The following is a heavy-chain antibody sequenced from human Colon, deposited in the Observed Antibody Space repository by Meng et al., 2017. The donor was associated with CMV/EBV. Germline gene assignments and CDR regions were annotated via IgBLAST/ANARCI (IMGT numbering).Heavy chain of an antibody. V-gene: IGHV3-66*02. Sequence: AISGFSVSSNYMSWVRQAPGKGLEWVSSVDGSTTYYADSVKGRVTISRDNSKNTVYLQMNSLRTEDTAVYYCARPHSANYKRAFDIWGQGTMVTVSS. CDR3: ARPHSANYKRAFDI. J-gene: IGHJ3*02. CDR1: GFSVSSNY. D-gene: IGHD1-26*01. CDR2: VDGSTT.